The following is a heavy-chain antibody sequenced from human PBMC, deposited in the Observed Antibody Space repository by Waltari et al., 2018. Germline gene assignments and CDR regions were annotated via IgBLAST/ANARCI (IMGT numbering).Heavy chain of an antibody. J-gene: IGHJ4*02. CDR3: ARSIFRGVTAPDY. Sequence: EVQLVESGGALVQPGGSLTLSCAASGFTFSTYGMSWVRQAPGKGLEWVARIRASGGDLAYADSVEGRLIISRDNSKSTVYLQMNSLRVDDTAVYYCARSIFRGVTAPDYWGQGTLVTVSS. V-gene: IGHV3-23*04. CDR1: GFTFSTYG. CDR2: IRASGGDL. D-gene: IGHD3-10*01.